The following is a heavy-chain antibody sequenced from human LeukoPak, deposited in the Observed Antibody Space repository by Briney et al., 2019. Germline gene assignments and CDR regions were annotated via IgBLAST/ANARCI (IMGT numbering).Heavy chain of an antibody. V-gene: IGHV4-4*02. D-gene: IGHD6-19*01. J-gene: IGHJ5*02. Sequence: PSGTLSLTCAVSGGSISSSNWWSWIRQPPGKGLEWIGEMNHSGSANYNPSLKSRVTISVDTSKNQCSLRLSSVTAADTAVYYCARLRGATVARNWFDPWGQGTLVTVSS. CDR1: GGSISSSNW. CDR2: MNHSGSA. CDR3: ARLRGATVARNWFDP.